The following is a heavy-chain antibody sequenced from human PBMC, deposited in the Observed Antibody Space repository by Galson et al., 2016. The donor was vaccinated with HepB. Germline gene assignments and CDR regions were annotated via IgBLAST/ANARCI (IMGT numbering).Heavy chain of an antibody. D-gene: IGHD2-2*01. CDR1: GATFSSFG. CDR2: IIPIFGPA. V-gene: IGHV1-69*01. Sequence: SGATFSSFGVSWVRQAPGRGLEWMGGIIPIFGPANYAHKFEGRVTITADDSTATAFMELSTLSSSDTAVSSCATCSGYHRGPTHDAFDIWGQGTRVTVSS. CDR3: ATCSGYHRGPTHDAFDI. J-gene: IGHJ3*02.